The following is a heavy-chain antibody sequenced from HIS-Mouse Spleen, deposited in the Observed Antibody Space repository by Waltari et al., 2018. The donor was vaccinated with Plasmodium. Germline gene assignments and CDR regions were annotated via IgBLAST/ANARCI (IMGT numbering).Heavy chain of an antibody. CDR3: AREEHSSSWYWFDP. J-gene: IGHJ5*02. CDR2: INHSGST. D-gene: IGHD6-13*01. Sequence: QVQLQQWGAGLFKPSATLSLTCAVYGGSVGGYYWSWIRQPPGKGLEWIGEINHSGSTNYNPSLKSRVTISVDTSKNQFSLKLSSVTAADTAVYYCAREEHSSSWYWFDPWGQGTLVTVSS. V-gene: IGHV4-34*01. CDR1: GGSVGGYY.